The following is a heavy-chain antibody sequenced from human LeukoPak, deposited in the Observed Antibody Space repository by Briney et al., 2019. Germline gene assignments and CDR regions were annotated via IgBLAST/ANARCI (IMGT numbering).Heavy chain of an antibody. CDR2: INQSGSA. D-gene: IGHD6-19*01. J-gene: IGHJ4*02. V-gene: IGHV4-34*01. Sequence: PSETLSLTCAVYGESLSGFYWNWIRQPPGKRLEWIGEINQSGSANYNPSLKSRVTVSVDNFKSHFSLKLTFVTAADTGVYYCARGRSSGSGHLNYWGQGTLVTVSS. CDR3: ARGRSSGSGHLNY. CDR1: GESLSGFY.